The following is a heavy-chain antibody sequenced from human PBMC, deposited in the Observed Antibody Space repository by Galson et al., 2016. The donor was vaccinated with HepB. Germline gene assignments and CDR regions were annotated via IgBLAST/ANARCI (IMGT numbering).Heavy chain of an antibody. CDR1: GFTFSDYA. CDR3: AKERGYSYGYPYYFDY. V-gene: IGHV3-30*18. Sequence: SLRLSCAASGFTFSDYAMHWVRQAPGKGLEWVAIISFDSSRKYYTDSVKGRFTISRDTSKNTLYLQMNSLRADDTAVFYCAKERGYSYGYPYYFDYWGQGTLVTVSS. J-gene: IGHJ4*02. D-gene: IGHD5-18*01. CDR2: ISFDSSRK.